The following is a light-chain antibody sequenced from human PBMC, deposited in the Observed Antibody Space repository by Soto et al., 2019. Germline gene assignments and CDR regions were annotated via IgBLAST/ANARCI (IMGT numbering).Light chain of an antibody. V-gene: IGKV3-20*01. Sequence: EIVLTQSPGTLSLSPGKRVTLSCRASQSISSTYLAWYQQKPGQAPRLLIYGASSRATGIPDRFSGSGSGTDFTLTISRLEPEDFAFYYCQQYDSPPRTFGQGTKVEVQ. CDR2: GAS. CDR1: QSISSTY. J-gene: IGKJ1*01. CDR3: QQYDSPPRT.